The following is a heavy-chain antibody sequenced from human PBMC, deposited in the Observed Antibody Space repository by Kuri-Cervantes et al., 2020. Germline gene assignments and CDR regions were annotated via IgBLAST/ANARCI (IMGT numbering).Heavy chain of an antibody. D-gene: IGHD3-10*01. CDR1: GFTFSSYW. J-gene: IGHJ6*02. CDR2: IKQDGSEK. Sequence: GGSLRLPCAASGFTFSSYWMSWVRQAPGKGLEWVANIKQDGSEKYYVDSVKGRFTISRDNAKNSLYLQMNSLRAEDTAVYYCARGGLWFGELFLYYYYGMDVWGQGTTVTVSS. CDR3: ARGGLWFGELFLYYYYGMDV. V-gene: IGHV3-7*01.